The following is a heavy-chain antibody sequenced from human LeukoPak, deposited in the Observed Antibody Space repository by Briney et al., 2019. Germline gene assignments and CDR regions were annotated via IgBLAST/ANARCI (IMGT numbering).Heavy chain of an antibody. D-gene: IGHD3-22*01. J-gene: IGHJ4*02. CDR3: VRDRGWLSNPGYFDY. CDR1: GFTFSSYS. V-gene: IGHV3-48*04. CDR2: ISSNGSTI. Sequence: GGSLRLSCAASGFTFSSYSMNWVRQPPGKGLEWVSYISSNGSTIYYADSVKGRFTISRDNAKKSLYLQMNSLRAEDTAVYYCVRDRGWLSNPGYFDYWGRGTLVTV.